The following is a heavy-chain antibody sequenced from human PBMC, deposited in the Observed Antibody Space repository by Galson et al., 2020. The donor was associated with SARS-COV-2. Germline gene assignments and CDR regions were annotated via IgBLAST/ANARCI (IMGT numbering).Heavy chain of an antibody. CDR2: ISYDGSNK. CDR3: SREYYYYYGMDV. J-gene: IGHJ6*02. Sequence: GESLKISCAASGITFSIYAMHLVRPAPGKGLELVAVISYDGSNKYYADSVKGRFTISRDNSKNTLYLQMNSLRAEDTAVYYCSREYYYYYGMDVWGQGSTVTVSS. CDR1: GITFSIYA. V-gene: IGHV3-30-3*01.